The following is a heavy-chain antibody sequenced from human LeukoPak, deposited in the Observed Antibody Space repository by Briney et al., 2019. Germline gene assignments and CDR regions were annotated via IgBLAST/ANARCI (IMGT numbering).Heavy chain of an antibody. CDR2: ITSSGASA. D-gene: IGHD2/OR15-2a*01. CDR3: AKAGPMVLSQFDY. V-gene: IGHV3-23*01. CDR1: GFTFSDYA. Sequence: PGGSLRLSCVASGFTFSDYAMTWVRQAPGKGLEWVSSITSSGASADYADSVKGRFTISRDNSKKTLYLQLNSLKAGDTALYFCAKAGPMVLSQFDYWGQGTLVAVSS. J-gene: IGHJ4*02.